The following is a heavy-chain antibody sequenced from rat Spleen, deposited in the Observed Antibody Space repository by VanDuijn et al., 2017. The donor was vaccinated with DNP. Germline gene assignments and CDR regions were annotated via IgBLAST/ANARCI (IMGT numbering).Heavy chain of an antibody. CDR2: ISYEGSRT. V-gene: IGHV5-22*01. CDR1: GFTFSDYN. CDR3: ARWSMAFAY. Sequence: EVQLVESGGGLVQPGRSLRLSCAASGFTFSDYNMAWVRQAPKKGLELVAYISYEGSRTYYGDSVKGRFTISRDNAKSSLYLQMDSLRSEDTATYYCARWSMAFAYWGQGTLVTVSS. J-gene: IGHJ3*01. D-gene: IGHD4-2*01.